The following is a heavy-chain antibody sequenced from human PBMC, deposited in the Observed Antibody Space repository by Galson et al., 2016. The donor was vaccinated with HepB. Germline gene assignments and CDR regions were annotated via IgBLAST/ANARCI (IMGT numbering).Heavy chain of an antibody. V-gene: IGHV1-18*04. CDR2: ISAYNGNT. CDR3: ARDQNYIATPVSGY. Sequence: SVKVSCKASGYTFTNYGISWVRQAPGQGLEWMGWISAYNGNTNYAQKLQGRVTMTTDTSTSTAYMELRSLRSADTAVYYCARDQNYIATPVSGYWGQGTLVTVSS. J-gene: IGHJ4*02. D-gene: IGHD6-13*01. CDR1: GYTFTNYG.